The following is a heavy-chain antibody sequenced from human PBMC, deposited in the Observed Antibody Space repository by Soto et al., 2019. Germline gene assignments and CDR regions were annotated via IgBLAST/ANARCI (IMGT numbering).Heavy chain of an antibody. Sequence: GGSLRLSCAASGFIVSSNYMGWVRQAPGKGLECVSVIYSGGSTDYADSVKGRFTISRDSSKNTLYLQMNSLRAEDTAMYYCARSWGYLDYWGQGTLVTVSS. CDR2: IYSGGST. D-gene: IGHD3-16*01. V-gene: IGHV3-53*01. J-gene: IGHJ4*02. CDR3: ARSWGYLDY. CDR1: GFIVSSNY.